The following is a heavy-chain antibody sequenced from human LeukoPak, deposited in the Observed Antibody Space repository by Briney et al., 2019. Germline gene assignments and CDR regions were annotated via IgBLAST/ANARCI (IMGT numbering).Heavy chain of an antibody. J-gene: IGHJ5*02. CDR1: GYTFTSYG. D-gene: IGHD3-10*01. CDR2: ISAYNGNT. V-gene: IGHV1-18*01. CDR3: ARSTMVRGAHYWFDP. Sequence: APVKVSCKASGYTFTSYGTTWVRKAPGQGLEWMGWISAYNGNTNYAQKLQGRVTMTTDTSTSTAYMELRSLRSDDTAVYYCARSTMVRGAHYWFDPWGQGTLVTVSS.